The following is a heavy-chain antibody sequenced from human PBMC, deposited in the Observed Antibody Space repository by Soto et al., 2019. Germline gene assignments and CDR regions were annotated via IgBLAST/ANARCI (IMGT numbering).Heavy chain of an antibody. J-gene: IGHJ4*02. CDR1: GFTFDDYA. Sequence: EVQLVESGGGLVQPGRSLRLSCAASGFTFDDYAMHWVRQAPGKGLEWVSGISWNSGSIGYADSVKGRFTISRDNAKNSLYLQMNSLRAEDTALYYCMSAARGFDYWGQGTLVTVSS. D-gene: IGHD3-10*01. CDR2: ISWNSGSI. CDR3: MSAARGFDY. V-gene: IGHV3-9*01.